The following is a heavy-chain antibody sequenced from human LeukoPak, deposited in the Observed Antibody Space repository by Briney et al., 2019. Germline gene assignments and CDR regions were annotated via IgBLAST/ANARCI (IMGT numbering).Heavy chain of an antibody. CDR2: IYYDGNA. V-gene: IGHV4-39*01. Sequence: SETLSLTCIVSGDSLSSSTYYWGWIRQPPGKGLEWIGSIYYDGNAFYNPSLKSRVTISVDTSKNQFSVALSSVTAADTAVFYCARHGWNNGYFDPWGQGTLVTVSS. CDR1: GDSLSSSTYY. J-gene: IGHJ5*02. D-gene: IGHD1/OR15-1a*01. CDR3: ARHGWNNGYFDP.